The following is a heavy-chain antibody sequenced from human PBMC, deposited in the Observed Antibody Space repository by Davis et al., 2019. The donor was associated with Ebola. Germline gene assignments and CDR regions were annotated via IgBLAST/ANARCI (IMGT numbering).Heavy chain of an antibody. J-gene: IGHJ6*02. CDR3: ARDSGLNYYYYGMDV. Sequence: PGESLKISCAASGFTFSSYAMSWVRQAPGKGLEWVSAISGSGGSTYYADSVKGRFTISRDNSKNTLYLQMNSLRAEDTAVYYCARDSGLNYYYYGMDVWGQGTTVTVSS. D-gene: IGHD5-12*01. CDR1: GFTFSSYA. V-gene: IGHV3-23*01. CDR2: ISGSGGST.